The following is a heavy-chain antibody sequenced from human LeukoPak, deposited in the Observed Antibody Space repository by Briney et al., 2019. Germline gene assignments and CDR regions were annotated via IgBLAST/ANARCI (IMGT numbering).Heavy chain of an antibody. CDR2: VNPADTST. D-gene: IGHD6-19*01. V-gene: IGHV1-46*04. CDR3: VRENIAVPGPAFDY. CDR1: EYISTNSP. Sequence: ASVKGSSRASEYISTNSPMHAVRPAPGQGLWRRGGVNPADTSTTDAQSLQGRVPMTRDTSTSTVYMDLSGLKSEDTAMYYCVRENIAVPGPAFDYWGQGTLVTVSS. J-gene: IGHJ4*02.